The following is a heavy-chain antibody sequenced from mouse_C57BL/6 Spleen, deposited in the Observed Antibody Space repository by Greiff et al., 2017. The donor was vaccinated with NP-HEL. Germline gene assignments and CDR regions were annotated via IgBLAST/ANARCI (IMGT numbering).Heavy chain of an antibody. J-gene: IGHJ4*01. CDR1: GYAFTNYL. Sequence: VQLMESGAELVRPGTSVKVSCKASGYAFTNYLIEWVKQRPGQGLEWIGVINPGSGGTNYNEKFKGKATLTADKSSSTAYMQLSSLTSEDSAVYFCARGGGRDAMDYWGQGTSVTVSS. V-gene: IGHV1-54*01. CDR3: ARGGGRDAMDY. CDR2: INPGSGGT.